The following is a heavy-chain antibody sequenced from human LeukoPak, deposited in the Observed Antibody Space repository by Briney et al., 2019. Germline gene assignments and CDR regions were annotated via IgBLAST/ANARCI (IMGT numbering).Heavy chain of an antibody. CDR2: ITASGSIT. CDR3: TIGVELLTY. J-gene: IGHJ4*02. CDR1: GFSYITYA. Sequence: PGGSLRLSCAASGFSYITYAMSWVRRAPGKGLEWVAAITASGSITYHADSVKGRFTVSRDNPKKTMYLQMNSLRVEDTAVYYCTIGVELLTYWGQGTLVTVSS. D-gene: IGHD1-7*01. V-gene: IGHV3-23*01.